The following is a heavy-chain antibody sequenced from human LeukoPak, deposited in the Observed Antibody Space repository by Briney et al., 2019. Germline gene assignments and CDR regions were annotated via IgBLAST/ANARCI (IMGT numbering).Heavy chain of an antibody. D-gene: IGHD3-3*01. J-gene: IGHJ4*02. CDR3: ARHVMTVYYDFWSGYRYYFDY. CDR1: GGSFSGYY. CDR2: INHSGST. V-gene: IGHV4-34*01. Sequence: PSETLSLTCAVYGGSFSGYYWSWIRQPPGKGLEWIGEINHSGSTYYNPSLKSRVTISVDTSKNQFSLKLSSVTAADTAVYYCARHVMTVYYDFWSGYRYYFDYWGQGTLVTVSS.